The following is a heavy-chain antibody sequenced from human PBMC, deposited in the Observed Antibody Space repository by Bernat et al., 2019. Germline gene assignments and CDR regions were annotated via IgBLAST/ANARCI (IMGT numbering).Heavy chain of an antibody. CDR1: GGSISSGGYY. CDR2: IYYSGST. V-gene: IGHV4-31*03. Sequence: QVQLQESGPGLVKPSQTLSLTCTVSGGSISSGGYYWSWIRQHPGKGLEWIGYIYYSGSTYYNPSLKSRVTISVDTSKNQFSLKLSSVTAADTAVYCGERDPISNYDDRLTYYYYYGLDVWGQGTTVTVSS. D-gene: IGHD4-11*01. J-gene: IGHJ6*02. CDR3: ERDPISNYDDRLTYYYYYGLDV.